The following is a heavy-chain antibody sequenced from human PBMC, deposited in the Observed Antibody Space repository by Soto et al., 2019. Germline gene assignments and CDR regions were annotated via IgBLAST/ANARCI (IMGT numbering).Heavy chain of an antibody. V-gene: IGHV3-7*01. D-gene: IGHD1-1*01. CDR2: IKQDGSEK. CDR1: RFTFSSYW. CDR3: ARGIDDNASFGMDV. Sequence: PWGSLRLSCAASRFTFSSYWMSWVRQAPGKGLEWVANIKQDGSEKFYVDSVKGRFTISRDNAKNSLYLQMDSLRAEDTAVYYCARGIDDNASFGMDVWGQGTTVTVSS. J-gene: IGHJ6*02.